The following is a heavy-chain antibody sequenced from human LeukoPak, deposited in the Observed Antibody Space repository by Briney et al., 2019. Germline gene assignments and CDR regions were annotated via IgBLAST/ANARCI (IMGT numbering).Heavy chain of an antibody. D-gene: IGHD2-21*02. V-gene: IGHV4-31*03. Sequence: SETLSLTCTVSGGSISSGGYYWSWIRQHPGTGLEWIGYIYYSGSTYYNPSLKSRVTISVDTSKNQFSLKLSSVTAADTAVYYCARAPWGDSEKFDYWGQGTLVTVSS. CDR3: ARAPWGDSEKFDY. CDR1: GGSISSGGYY. CDR2: IYYSGST. J-gene: IGHJ4*02.